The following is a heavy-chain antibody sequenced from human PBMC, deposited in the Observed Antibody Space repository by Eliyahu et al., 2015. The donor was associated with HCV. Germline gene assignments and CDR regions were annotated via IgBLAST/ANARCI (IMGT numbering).Heavy chain of an antibody. D-gene: IGHD5-12*01. CDR3: TRDRPEPNDNGYDR. Sequence: QVQLVESGGGLVKPGGSLRLSCAASGFIFSDXYMSWVRQAPGKGLEWVXYISSDGTTRYYADSVRGRFTISRDNAMNSLNLHMNSLRAEDTAIYYCTRDRPEPNDNGYDRWGQGTLVTVSS. CDR2: ISSDGTTR. J-gene: IGHJ4*02. V-gene: IGHV3-11*01. CDR1: GFIFSDXY.